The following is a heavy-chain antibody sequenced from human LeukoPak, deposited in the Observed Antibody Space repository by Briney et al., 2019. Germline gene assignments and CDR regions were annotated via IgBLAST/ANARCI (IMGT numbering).Heavy chain of an antibody. D-gene: IGHD7-27*01. CDR3: ARGFRGDNFDY. V-gene: IGHV4-39*07. CDR1: GGSIGSSSYY. J-gene: IGHJ4*02. CDR2: IYTSGST. Sequence: PSETLSLTCTVSGGSIGSSSYYWGWIRQPPGKGLEWIGRIYTSGSTDYNPSLKSRVTMSVDTSKNQFSLKLSSVTAADTAVYFCARGFRGDNFDYWGQGTLVTVSS.